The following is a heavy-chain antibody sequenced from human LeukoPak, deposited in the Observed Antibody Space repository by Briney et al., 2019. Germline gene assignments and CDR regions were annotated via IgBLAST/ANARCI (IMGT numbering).Heavy chain of an antibody. D-gene: IGHD4-23*01. CDR3: ARVMYGGNSSLDY. CDR2: VNPSGGRT. J-gene: IGHJ4*02. V-gene: IGHV1-46*01. CDR1: GYTFTSHY. Sequence: GASVKVSCKASGYTFTSHYMHWVRQAPGKGLEWMGIVNPSGGRTSYAQMFQGRVNMTRDTSTSTVYMEVRSLRSEDTAVYYCARVMYGGNSSLDYWGQGTLVTVSS.